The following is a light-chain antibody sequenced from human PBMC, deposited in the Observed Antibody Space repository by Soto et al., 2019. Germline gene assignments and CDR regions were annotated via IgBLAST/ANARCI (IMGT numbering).Light chain of an antibody. CDR2: DIN. CDR1: SSDVGIYHC. CDR3: GSFVGSPTVL. V-gene: IGLV2-11*01. Sequence: QSALTQPRSVSGSPGQSVTISCTGTSSDVGIYHCVSWYQHHPGKAPRLIIYDINQRPSGVPDRFSGSNSGNAASLTASGLQTGDEADYFCGSFVGSPTVLFGSGTELTVL. J-gene: IGLJ1*01.